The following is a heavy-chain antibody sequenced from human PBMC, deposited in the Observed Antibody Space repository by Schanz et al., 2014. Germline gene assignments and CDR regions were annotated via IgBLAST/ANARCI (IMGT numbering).Heavy chain of an antibody. Sequence: EVQLVESGGGLVQPGGSLRLSCAASGFTYSSYWMHWVRQAPGKGLVWVSAISGSGGDTYYADSVRGRFTISRDNFKNRLYLQMNSLRLEDTAIYYCAKTLGGAGLTLYFDHWGQGSLVTVSS. V-gene: IGHV3-23*04. D-gene: IGHD3-10*01. CDR3: AKTLGGAGLTLYFDH. CDR1: GFTYSSYW. J-gene: IGHJ4*02. CDR2: ISGSGGDT.